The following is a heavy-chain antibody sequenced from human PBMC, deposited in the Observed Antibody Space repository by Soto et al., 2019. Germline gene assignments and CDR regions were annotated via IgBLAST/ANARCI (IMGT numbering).Heavy chain of an antibody. CDR2: IRTKADSYAT. CDR3: IGLRYSRSSWLDP. CDR1: GFTFSDSI. J-gene: IGHJ5*02. Sequence: EVQLVESGGGLVQPGGSLKLSCAASGFTFSDSIIHWVRQASGKGLEWVGRIRTKADSYATAYGASVKGRFTISRDDSENTAYLQMNSLKTEDTAVYHCIGLRYSRSSWLDPWGQGTLVTVSS. V-gene: IGHV3-73*02. D-gene: IGHD6-6*01.